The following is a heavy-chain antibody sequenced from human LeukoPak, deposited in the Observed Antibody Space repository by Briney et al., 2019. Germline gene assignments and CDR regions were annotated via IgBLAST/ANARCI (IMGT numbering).Heavy chain of an antibody. Sequence: PGGSLRLSCAASGFSFRSHGMNWVRQAPGKGLEWVSGISSSGSTIYYADSVKGRFTISRDNAKNSLYLQMNSLRAEDTAVYYCAELGITMIGGVWGKGTTVTISS. CDR1: GFSFRSHG. D-gene: IGHD3-10*02. CDR3: AELGITMIGGV. V-gene: IGHV3-48*04. J-gene: IGHJ6*04. CDR2: ISSSGSTI.